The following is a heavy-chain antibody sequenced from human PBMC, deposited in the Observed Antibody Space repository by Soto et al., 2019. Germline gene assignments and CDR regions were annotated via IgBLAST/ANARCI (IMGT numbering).Heavy chain of an antibody. CDR2: IIPSGTNT. Sequence: QVQLLESGGGVAKPGGSLRLSCAASGFTFSDHYMSWIRQAPGKGLEWVSYIIPSGTNTDYANSVKGRFTISRDNAENSPYLQMNSLRVEDTALYYCARGHHSLDVWGQGATVTVSS. J-gene: IGHJ6*02. D-gene: IGHD4-4*01. CDR3: ARGHHSLDV. V-gene: IGHV3-11*06. CDR1: GFTFSDHY.